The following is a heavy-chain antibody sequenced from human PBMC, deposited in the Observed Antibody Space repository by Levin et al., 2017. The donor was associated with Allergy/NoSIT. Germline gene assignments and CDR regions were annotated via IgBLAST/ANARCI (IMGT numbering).Heavy chain of an antibody. CDR2: INPSGGST. Sequence: GESLKISCKASGYTFTSYNMHWVRQAPGQGLEWMGIINPSGGSTTYAQKFQGRVTMTRDTSTSTVYMELSSLTSEDTAVYYCTLQRGDPDYWGQGTLVTVSS. V-gene: IGHV1-46*01. CDR3: TLQRGDPDY. J-gene: IGHJ4*02. D-gene: IGHD3-10*01. CDR1: GYTFTSYN.